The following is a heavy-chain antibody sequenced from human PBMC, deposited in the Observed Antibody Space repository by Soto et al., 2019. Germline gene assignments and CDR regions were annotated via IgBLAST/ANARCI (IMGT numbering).Heavy chain of an antibody. CDR2: ISSSSSTI. Sequence: EVQLVESGGGLVQPGGSLRLSCAASGFTFSSYSMNWVRQAPGKGLEWVSYISSSSSTIYYADSVKGRFTISRDNAKNPLYLQMNSLRDEDTAVYYCARGSGGPAGGMDVWGQGTTVTVSS. D-gene: IGHD6-19*01. V-gene: IGHV3-48*02. CDR1: GFTFSSYS. CDR3: ARGSGGPAGGMDV. J-gene: IGHJ6*02.